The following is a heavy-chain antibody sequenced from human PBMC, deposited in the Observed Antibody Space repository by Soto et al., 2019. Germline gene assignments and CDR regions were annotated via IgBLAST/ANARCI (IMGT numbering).Heavy chain of an antibody. D-gene: IGHD2-15*01. CDR1: GYTFTSYA. Sequence: QVQLVQSGAEVKKPGASVKVSCKASGYTFTSYAMHWVRQAPGQRLEWMGWINAGNGNTKYSQKFQGRVTITRDTSASTAYMELSSLRSEDTAVYYSARGYCSGGSCPVYFQHWGQGTLVTVSS. CDR3: ARGYCSGGSCPVYFQH. V-gene: IGHV1-3*01. J-gene: IGHJ1*01. CDR2: INAGNGNT.